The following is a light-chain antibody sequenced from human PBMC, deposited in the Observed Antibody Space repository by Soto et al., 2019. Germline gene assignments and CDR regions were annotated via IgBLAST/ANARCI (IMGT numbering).Light chain of an antibody. CDR2: EVS. J-gene: IGLJ1*01. V-gene: IGLV2-14*01. Sequence: LAQPASVSGSPGQSITISCTGSSSDIGAYNYVSWFQQYPGKAPKLIISEVSNRPSGVSNRFSGSKSGTAASLTISGLQTEDEADYFCSSYAGSNIPYVFGTGTKVTVL. CDR3: SSYAGSNIPYV. CDR1: SSDIGAYNY.